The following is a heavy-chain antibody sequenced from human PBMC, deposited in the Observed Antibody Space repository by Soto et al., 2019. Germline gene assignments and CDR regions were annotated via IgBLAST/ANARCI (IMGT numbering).Heavy chain of an antibody. Sequence: ASVKISCKASGGTFSSYAISWVRQAPGQGLEWMGGIIPTFGTANYAQKFQGRVTITRDTSASTAYMELSSLRSEDTAVYYCARGLGLYYFDYWGQGTLVTVSS. CDR2: IIPTFGTA. V-gene: IGHV1-69*05. D-gene: IGHD1-26*01. J-gene: IGHJ4*02. CDR3: ARGLGLYYFDY. CDR1: GGTFSSYA.